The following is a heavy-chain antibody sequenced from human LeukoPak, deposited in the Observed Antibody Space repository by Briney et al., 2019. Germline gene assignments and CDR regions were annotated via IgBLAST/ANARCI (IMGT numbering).Heavy chain of an antibody. CDR3: ASSAVAGTVDY. Sequence: SQTLSLTCTVSGGSISSGSYYWSWIRQPAGKGLEWIGRISTSGSTNYNPSLKSRVTISVDTSKNQFSLKLSSVTAADTAVYYCASSAVAGTVDYWGQGTLVTVSS. CDR2: ISTSGST. V-gene: IGHV4-61*02. D-gene: IGHD6-19*01. J-gene: IGHJ4*02. CDR1: GGSISSGSYY.